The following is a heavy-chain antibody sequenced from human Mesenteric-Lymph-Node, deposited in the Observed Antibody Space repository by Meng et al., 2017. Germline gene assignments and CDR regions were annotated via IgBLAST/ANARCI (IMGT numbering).Heavy chain of an antibody. CDR1: GGSISRGDYY. Sequence: QVQVQETGPGLVKPSETLSLTCVVSGGSISRGDYYWSWIRQPPGKGLEWIGYIYYSGSTYYNPSLKSRVTISVDTSKNQFSLKLSSVTAADTAVYYCARDRTTGRYFDYWGQGTLVTVSS. J-gene: IGHJ4*02. CDR2: IYYSGST. V-gene: IGHV4-30-4*01. CDR3: ARDRTTGRYFDY. D-gene: IGHD4-11*01.